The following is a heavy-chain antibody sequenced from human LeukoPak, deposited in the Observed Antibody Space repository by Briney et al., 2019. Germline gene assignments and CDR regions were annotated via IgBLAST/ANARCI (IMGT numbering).Heavy chain of an antibody. V-gene: IGHV4-59*08. CDR1: GGSISSYY. D-gene: IGHD3-10*01. CDR2: IYYSGST. Sequence: SETLSLTCTVSGGSISSYYWSWIRQPPGKGLEWIGYIYYSGSTNYNPSLKSRVTISVDTSKNQFSLKLSSVTAADTAVYYCARLRYYGSGLYFDYWGQGTLVTVSS. J-gene: IGHJ4*02. CDR3: ARLRYYGSGLYFDY.